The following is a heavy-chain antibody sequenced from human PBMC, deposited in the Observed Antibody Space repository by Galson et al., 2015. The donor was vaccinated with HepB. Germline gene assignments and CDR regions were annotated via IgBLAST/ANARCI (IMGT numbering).Heavy chain of an antibody. J-gene: IGHJ4*02. Sequence: SLRLSCAASGFTFSSYAMHWVRQAPGKGLEWVAVISYDGSNKYYADSVKGRFTISRDNSKNTLYLQMNSLRAEDTAVYYCARDSGFLEWEPRHCLDYWGQGTLVTVSS. CDR3: ARDSGFLEWEPRHCLDY. V-gene: IGHV3-30-3*01. D-gene: IGHD1-26*01. CDR1: GFTFSSYA. CDR2: ISYDGSNK.